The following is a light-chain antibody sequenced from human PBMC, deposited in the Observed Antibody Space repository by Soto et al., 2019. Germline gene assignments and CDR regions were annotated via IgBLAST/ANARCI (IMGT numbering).Light chain of an antibody. CDR3: QTYNDWPFV. Sequence: EIVMTQSPATLSASPGESVSLSCRASESLFGFLAWYQQKPGQAPRLLIYGVSTKATGVPARFSGSGSAADFTLTISSVQSDDSAVYYCQTYNDWPFVFDQGTKLAI. V-gene: IGKV3-15*01. J-gene: IGKJ2*01. CDR2: GVS. CDR1: ESLFGF.